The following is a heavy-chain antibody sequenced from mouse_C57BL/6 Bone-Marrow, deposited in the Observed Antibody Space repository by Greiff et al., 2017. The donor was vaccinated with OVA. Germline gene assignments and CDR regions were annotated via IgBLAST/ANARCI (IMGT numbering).Heavy chain of an antibody. CDR2: IHPNSGST. J-gene: IGHJ4*01. V-gene: IGHV1-64*01. D-gene: IGHD4-1*01. Sequence: QVQLQQPGAELVKPGASVKLSCKASGYTFTSYWMHWVTQRPGQGLEWIGMIHPNSGSTNYNEKFKSKATLTVDNSSSTAYMQLSSLTSEDSAVYYCASKKLTGTNYCAMDYWGQGTSVTVSS. CDR3: ASKKLTGTNYCAMDY. CDR1: GYTFTSYW.